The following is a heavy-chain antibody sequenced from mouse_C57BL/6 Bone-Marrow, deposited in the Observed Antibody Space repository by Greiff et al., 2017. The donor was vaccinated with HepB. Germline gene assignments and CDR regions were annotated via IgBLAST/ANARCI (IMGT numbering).Heavy chain of an antibody. J-gene: IGHJ2*01. Sequence: VQLQQSDAELVKPGASVKISCKVSGYTFTDHTIHWMKQRPEQGLEWIGYIYPRDGSTKYNEKFKGKATLTADKSSSTAYMQLNSLTSEDSAVYFSARHDYYYGSRGYFDYWGQGTTLTVSS. CDR2: IYPRDGST. CDR1: GYTFTDHT. V-gene: IGHV1-78*01. CDR3: ARHDYYYGSRGYFDY. D-gene: IGHD1-1*01.